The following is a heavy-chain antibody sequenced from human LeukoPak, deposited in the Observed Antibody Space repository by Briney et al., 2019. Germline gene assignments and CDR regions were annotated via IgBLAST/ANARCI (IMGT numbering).Heavy chain of an antibody. Sequence: PSETLSLTCAVYGGSFSGYYWSWIRRPPGKGLEWIGEINHSGSTNYNPSLKSRVTISVDTSKNQFSLKLSSVTAADTAVYYCARVSTLDDWFDPWGQGTLVTVSS. CDR3: ARVSTLDDWFDP. CDR2: INHSGST. CDR1: GGSFSGYY. V-gene: IGHV4-34*01. J-gene: IGHJ5*02. D-gene: IGHD3-3*02.